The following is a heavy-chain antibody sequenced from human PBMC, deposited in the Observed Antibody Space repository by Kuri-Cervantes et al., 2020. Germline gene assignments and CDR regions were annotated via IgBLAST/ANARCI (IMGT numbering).Heavy chain of an antibody. Sequence: GESLKISCAASGFTFSSYAMSWVRQAPGKGLEWVSAISGSGGSTYYADSVKGRFTISRDNAKNSLYLQMNSLRAEDTAVYCCASGYSSSSVWFDPWGQGTLVTVSS. CDR1: GFTFSSYA. CDR2: ISGSGGST. J-gene: IGHJ5*02. D-gene: IGHD6-6*01. CDR3: ASGYSSSSVWFDP. V-gene: IGHV3-23*01.